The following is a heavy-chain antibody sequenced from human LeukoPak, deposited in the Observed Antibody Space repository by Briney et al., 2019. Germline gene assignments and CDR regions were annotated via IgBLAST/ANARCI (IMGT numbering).Heavy chain of an antibody. CDR3: ARGHGYFQQ. Sequence: SQTLSLTCAISADSVSSNSAAWNWVRQSPSRGLEWLGRTYYRSKWYSHYSVSLQSRITINPDTSRNQFSLQFNTVPPENTAVYYCARGHGYFQQWGQGTLVTVSS. D-gene: IGHD2-8*01. J-gene: IGHJ1*01. CDR1: ADSVSSNSAA. V-gene: IGHV6-1*01. CDR2: TYYRSKWYS.